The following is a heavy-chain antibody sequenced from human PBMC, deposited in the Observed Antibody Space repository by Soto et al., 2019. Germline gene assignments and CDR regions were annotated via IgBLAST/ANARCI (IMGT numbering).Heavy chain of an antibody. CDR2: ISGSGGST. V-gene: IGHV3-23*01. D-gene: IGHD2-2*01. CDR3: AKGVGYCSSTSCYVRVHTPGFMDV. J-gene: IGHJ6*03. Sequence: GGSLRLSCAASGFTFSSYAMSWVRQAPGKGLEWVSAISGSGGSTYYADSVKGRFTISRDNSKNTLYLQMNSLRAEDTAVYYCAKGVGYCSSTSCYVRVHTPGFMDVWGKGTTVTVSS. CDR1: GFTFSSYA.